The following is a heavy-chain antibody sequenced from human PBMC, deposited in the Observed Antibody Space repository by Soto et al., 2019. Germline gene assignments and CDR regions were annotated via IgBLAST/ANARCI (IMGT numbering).Heavy chain of an antibody. CDR3: AKDLGRWLQLGRYFDY. CDR1: GFTFDDYA. D-gene: IGHD5-12*01. CDR2: ISWNSGSI. V-gene: IGHV3-9*01. Sequence: EVQLVESGGGLVQPGRSLRLSCAASGFTFDDYAMHWVRQAPGKGLEWVSGISWNSGSIGYADSVKGRFTISRDNAKNSLYLQMNSLRAEDTALYYCAKDLGRWLQLGRYFDYWGQGTLVTVSS. J-gene: IGHJ4*02.